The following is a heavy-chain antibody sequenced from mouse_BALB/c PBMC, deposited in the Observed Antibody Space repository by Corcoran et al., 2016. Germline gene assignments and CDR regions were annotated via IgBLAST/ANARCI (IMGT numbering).Heavy chain of an antibody. J-gene: IGHJ3*01. CDR1: GFSLSTSGMG. CDR2: IYWDDDK. V-gene: IGHV8-12*01. CDR3: ARAYYGNHEFIY. Sequence: QVTLKESGPGILQPSQTLSLTCSFSGFSLSTSGMGVSWIRQPSGKGLEWLAHIYWDDDKRYNPSLKSRLTISKDTSRNQVFLKITSVDTADTATYYCARAYYGNHEFIYWGQGTLVTVSA. D-gene: IGHD2-10*01.